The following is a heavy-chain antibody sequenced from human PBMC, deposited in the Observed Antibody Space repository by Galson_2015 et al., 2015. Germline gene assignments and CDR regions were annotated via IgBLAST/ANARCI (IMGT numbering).Heavy chain of an antibody. D-gene: IGHD4-17*01. Sequence: SLRLSCAASGFTFTSYSIHWVRRAPGKGLEWVAVISYDGSTKYYADSVKGRFTISRDNSKNTLDLQMNSLRADDTAVYYCARDRGMSAVTTVIYWYFDLWGRGTLVTVSS. CDR2: ISYDGSTK. CDR1: GFTFTSYS. CDR3: ARDRGMSAVTTVIYWYFDL. J-gene: IGHJ2*01. V-gene: IGHV3-30-3*01.